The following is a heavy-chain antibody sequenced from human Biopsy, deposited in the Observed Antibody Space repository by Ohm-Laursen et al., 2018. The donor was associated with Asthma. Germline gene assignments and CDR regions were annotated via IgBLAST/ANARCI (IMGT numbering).Heavy chain of an antibody. CDR3: ATLRVYYRGANCFFFNY. D-gene: IGHD4/OR15-4a*01. J-gene: IGHJ4*02. CDR2: VYWTGST. Sequence: SETLSLTCSVYGGSISSFYWSWIRQSPEKGLEWMGYVYWTGSTNYSPSLKSRITMSVDTSKNRMFLELTSVTAADTAVYYCATLRVYYRGANCFFFNYWGQGTLVTVSS. V-gene: IGHV4-59*01. CDR1: GGSISSFY.